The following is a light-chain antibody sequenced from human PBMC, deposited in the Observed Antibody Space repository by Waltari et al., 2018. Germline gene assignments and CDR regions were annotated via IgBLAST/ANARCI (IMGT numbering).Light chain of an antibody. V-gene: IGLV1-44*01. J-gene: IGLJ2*01. CDR3: AAWDDSLEGPL. CDR2: ADN. CDR1: RSNIGSNT. Sequence: QSVLTQAPSASGTPGQRVTISCSGSRSNIGSNTVTWYQQVPGTAPNLLTYADNRRPSRVPGLFSGSRSGTSASLAISGLQSEDEADYYCAAWDDSLEGPLFGGGTKLTVL.